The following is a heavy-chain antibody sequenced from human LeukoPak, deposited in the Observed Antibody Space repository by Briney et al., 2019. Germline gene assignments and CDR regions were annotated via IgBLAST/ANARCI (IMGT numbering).Heavy chain of an antibody. V-gene: IGHV4-39*07. CDR2: IFYTGNT. CDR3: ARGYSDILTGYYLFDS. CDR1: GGSISRSSYY. Sequence: SETLSLTCTVSGGSISRSSYYWGWIRQPPGKGLEWIGSIFYTGNTYYNPSLKSRFTISVDTSKNQFSLKLSSVTAADTAVYYCARGYSDILTGYYLFDSWGQGTLVTVSS. J-gene: IGHJ4*02. D-gene: IGHD3-9*01.